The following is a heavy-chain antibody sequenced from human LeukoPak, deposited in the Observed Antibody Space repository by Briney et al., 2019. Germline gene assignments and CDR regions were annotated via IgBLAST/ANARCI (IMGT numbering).Heavy chain of an antibody. J-gene: IGHJ4*02. CDR3: ASYSSSSGVDY. CDR2: IYYSGST. CDR1: GGSISSSSYY. V-gene: IGHV4-39*07. Sequence: RASETLSLTCTVSGGSISSSSYYWGWIRQPPGKGLEWIGSIYYSGSTYYNPSLKSRVTISVDTSKNQFSLKLSSVTAADTAVYYCASYSSSSGVDYWGQGTLVTVSS. D-gene: IGHD6-6*01.